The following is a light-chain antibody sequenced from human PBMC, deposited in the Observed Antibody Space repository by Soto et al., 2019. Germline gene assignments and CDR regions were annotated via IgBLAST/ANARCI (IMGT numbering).Light chain of an antibody. CDR1: SSDIGGHHF. Sequence: QSALTQPASVSGSPGQSITISCTGTSSDIGGHHFVSWYQQQSGKAPKLIIYGGSRRPSGVSNRFSGSKSGNTASLTISGLLAEDEADYYCCSYATSSAYVFGSGTKVTVL. CDR2: GGS. CDR3: CSYATSSAYV. V-gene: IGLV2-23*01. J-gene: IGLJ1*01.